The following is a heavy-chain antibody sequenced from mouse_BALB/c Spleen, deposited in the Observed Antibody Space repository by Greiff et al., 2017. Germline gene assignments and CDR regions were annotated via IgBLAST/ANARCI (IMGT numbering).Heavy chain of an antibody. CDR3: ARGGNYVYYYAMDD. D-gene: IGHD2-1*01. J-gene: IGHJ4*01. Sequence: QVQLQQSGAELVRPGASVTLSCKASGYTFTDYEMHWVKQTPVHGLEWIGAIDPETGGTAYNQKFKGKATLTADKSSSTAYMELSSLTSEDSAVYYCARGGNYVYYYAMDDWGQGTSVTVSA. CDR2: IDPETGGT. CDR1: GYTFTDYE. V-gene: IGHV1-15*01.